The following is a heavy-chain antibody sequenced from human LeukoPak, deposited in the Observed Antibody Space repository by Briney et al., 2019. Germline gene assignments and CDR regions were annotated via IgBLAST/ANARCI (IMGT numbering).Heavy chain of an antibody. J-gene: IGHJ3*02. CDR1: GNSITTYW. CDR2: IFPGDSDT. Sequence: GESLKISCKASGNSITTYWIGWVRQKPGKGLEWMGLIFPGDSDTRYSPSSQGQVTISADKSISTAYLQWSSLKASDTAMYYCARRLSIRDAFDIWGQGTMVTVSS. CDR3: ARRLSIRDAFDI. V-gene: IGHV5-51*01. D-gene: IGHD2/OR15-2a*01.